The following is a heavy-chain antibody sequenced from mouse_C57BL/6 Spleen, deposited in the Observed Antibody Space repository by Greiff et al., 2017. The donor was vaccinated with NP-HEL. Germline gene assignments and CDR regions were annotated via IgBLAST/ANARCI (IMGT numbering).Heavy chain of an antibody. D-gene: IGHD2-1*01. CDR1: GYTFTDYY. Sequence: VQLQQSGPELVKPGASVKISCKASGYTFTDYYMNWVKQSHGKSLEWIGDINPNNGGTSYNQKFKGKATLTVDKSSSTAYMELRSLTSEDSAVYYCAIYSFNYWYFDVWGTGTTVTVSS. V-gene: IGHV1-26*01. CDR3: AIYSFNYWYFDV. CDR2: INPNNGGT. J-gene: IGHJ1*03.